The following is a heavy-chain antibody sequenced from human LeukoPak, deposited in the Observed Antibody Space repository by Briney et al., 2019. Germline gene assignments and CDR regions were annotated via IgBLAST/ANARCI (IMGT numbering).Heavy chain of an antibody. CDR1: GFTFSAYA. CDR3: AKGAMPYYDGSGYNYFDY. V-gene: IGHV3-23*01. CDR2: MSGSGGMT. J-gene: IGHJ4*02. Sequence: PGGSLRLSCAVSGFTFSAYAMSWVRQAPGKGLEGVSAMSGSGGMTYYADSVKGRFSISRDNSKNTLHLQMNGLRAEDTAVYYCAKGAMPYYDGSGYNYFDYWGQGTPVTVSS. D-gene: IGHD3-22*01.